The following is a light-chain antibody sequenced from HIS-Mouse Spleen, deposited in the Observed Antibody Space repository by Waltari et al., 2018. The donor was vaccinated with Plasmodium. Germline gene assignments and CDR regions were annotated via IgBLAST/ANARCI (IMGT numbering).Light chain of an antibody. V-gene: IGLV1-44*01. Sequence: QSVLTQPPSASGTPGQRVTISCSGSSSHIGRNTVNWYQQPPGTAPKLLIYSNNQRPSGVPDRFSGSKSGTSASLAISGLQSEDEADYYCAAWDDSLNGVVFGGGTKLTVL. CDR1: SSHIGRNT. J-gene: IGLJ2*01. CDR2: SNN. CDR3: AAWDDSLNGVV.